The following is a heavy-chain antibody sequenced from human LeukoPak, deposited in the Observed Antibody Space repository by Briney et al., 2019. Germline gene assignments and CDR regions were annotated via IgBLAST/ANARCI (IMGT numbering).Heavy chain of an antibody. D-gene: IGHD3-3*01. Sequence: SVKVSCKASGGTFSSYAISWVRQAPGQGLEWMGGIIPIFGTANYARKFQGRVTITADESTSTAYMELSSLRSEDTAVYYCARRITIFGVVMRTDDAFDIWGQGTMVTVSS. J-gene: IGHJ3*02. CDR3: ARRITIFGVVMRTDDAFDI. CDR1: GGTFSSYA. V-gene: IGHV1-69*13. CDR2: IIPIFGTA.